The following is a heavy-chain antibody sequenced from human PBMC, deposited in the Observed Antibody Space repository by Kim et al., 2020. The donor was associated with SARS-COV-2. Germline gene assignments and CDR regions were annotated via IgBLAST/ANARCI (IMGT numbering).Heavy chain of an antibody. J-gene: IGHJ2*01. CDR3: AGPRRDRAAWYFDL. D-gene: IGHD6-25*01. Sequence: NPPLKSRVTISVDTSKNRFSRKLSSVTAADTAVYYCAGPRRDRAAWYFDLWGRGTLVPVSS. V-gene: IGHV4-34*01.